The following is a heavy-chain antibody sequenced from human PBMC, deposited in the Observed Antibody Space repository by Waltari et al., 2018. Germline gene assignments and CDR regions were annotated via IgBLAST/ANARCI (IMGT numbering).Heavy chain of an antibody. Sequence: QVQLQESGPGLVKPSETLSLTCTVSGGSISSYSWRWIRQPPGKGLEWIGYIYYSGSTNYNAALKSRVTISVDTCKIQFCLKLSSVTAADTAVYYCARGYCSSTSCYPIVDYWGQGTLVTVSS. D-gene: IGHD2-2*01. CDR2: IYYSGST. CDR1: GGSISSYS. V-gene: IGHV4-59*01. J-gene: IGHJ4*02. CDR3: ARGYCSSTSCYPIVDY.